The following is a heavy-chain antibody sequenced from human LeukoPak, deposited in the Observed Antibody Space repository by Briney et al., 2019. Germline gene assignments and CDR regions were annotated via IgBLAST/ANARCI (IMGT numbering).Heavy chain of an antibody. Sequence: SETLSLTCTVSGGSINGYYWSWIRQPPGKGPEWIGYIYYSGSTSYNPSLKSRITISVDTSKNQYSLKFSSVTAPETAVYYCARHRISVSGPGCAFDIWGQGTMVTVSS. D-gene: IGHD6-19*01. V-gene: IGHV4-59*08. J-gene: IGHJ3*02. CDR1: GGSINGYY. CDR3: ARHRISVSGPGCAFDI. CDR2: IYYSGST.